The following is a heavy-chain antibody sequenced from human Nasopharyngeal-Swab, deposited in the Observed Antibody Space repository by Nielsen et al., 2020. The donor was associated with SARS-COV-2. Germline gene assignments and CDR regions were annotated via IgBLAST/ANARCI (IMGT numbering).Heavy chain of an antibody. CDR1: GYSFVNHW. CDR3: ARRAARDGYNYEVDP. V-gene: IGHV5-51*01. CDR2: VYPGNSEI. J-gene: IGHJ5*02. Sequence: GESLKISCMASGYSFVNHWIGWVRQKPGKGLEWMGMVYPGNSEIAYSPSFQGHITISTDKSINTAYLQWRSLRASDTAMYFCARRAARDGYNYEVDPWGQGTLVTVS. D-gene: IGHD5-24*01.